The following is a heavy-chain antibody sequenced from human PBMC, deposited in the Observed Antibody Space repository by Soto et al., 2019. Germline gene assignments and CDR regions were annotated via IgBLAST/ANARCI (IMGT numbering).Heavy chain of an antibody. CDR2: IIPILGIA. J-gene: IGHJ4*02. CDR1: GGTFSSYT. V-gene: IGHV1-69*02. Sequence: SVKVSCKASGGTFSSYTISWVRQAPGQGLEWMGRIIPILGIANYAQKFQGRVTITADKSTSTAYIELSSLRSEDTAVYYCARSSYDSSGYYYVDYWGQGTLVTVSS. D-gene: IGHD3-22*01. CDR3: ARSSYDSSGYYYVDY.